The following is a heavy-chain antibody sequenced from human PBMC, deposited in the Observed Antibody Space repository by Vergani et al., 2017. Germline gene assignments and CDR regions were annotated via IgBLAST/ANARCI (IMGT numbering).Heavy chain of an antibody. V-gene: IGHV3-21*01. CDR1: GFSLSTYT. CDR3: VRGGLATIYNWFDP. Sequence: EVQLVESGGGLVNPGGCLTLSCVASGFSLSTYTFNWVRQAPGGGLEWVSSLNKNNYYIYYADSVKGRFTITRDNAKKFIYLQMNSLRADDTAVYYCVRGGLATIYNWFDPWGQGTRVTVSS. J-gene: IGHJ5*01. D-gene: IGHD5-24*01. CDR2: LNKNNYYI.